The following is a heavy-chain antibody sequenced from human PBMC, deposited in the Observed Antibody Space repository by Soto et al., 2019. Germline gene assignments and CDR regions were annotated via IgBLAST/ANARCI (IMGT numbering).Heavy chain of an antibody. CDR3: ARAFMPPGDTYYYYMDV. J-gene: IGHJ6*03. CDR2: IIPIFGTA. Sequence: GASVKDSCKASGGTFSSYAISWVRQAPGQGLEWMGGIIPIFGTANYAQKFQGRVTITADESTSTAYMELSSLRSEDTAVYYCARAFMPPGDTYYYYMDVWGKGTTVTVSS. CDR1: GGTFSSYA. D-gene: IGHD7-27*01. V-gene: IGHV1-69*13.